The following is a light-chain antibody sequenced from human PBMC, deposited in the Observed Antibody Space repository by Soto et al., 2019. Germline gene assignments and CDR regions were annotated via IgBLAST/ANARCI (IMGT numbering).Light chain of an antibody. V-gene: IGKV1-5*03. CDR1: QNIDSW. CDR3: QHYSLYPWT. Sequence: DIQMTQSPSTLSASVGDRVTITCRASQNIDSWLAWYQQKPGKAPKLLIYKASSLESGVPARFSGSGSGTECPLTISSRQPDDLATYYCQHYSLYPWTFGPGTKVEI. CDR2: KAS. J-gene: IGKJ1*01.